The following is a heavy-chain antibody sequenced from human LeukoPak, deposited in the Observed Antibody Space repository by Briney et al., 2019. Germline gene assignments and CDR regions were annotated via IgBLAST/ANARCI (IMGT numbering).Heavy chain of an antibody. CDR2: INHSGST. V-gene: IGHV4-34*01. CDR1: GGSFSGYY. CDR3: ARTLGGSPFDY. Sequence: SETPSLTCAVYGGSFSGYYWSWIRQPPGKGLEWIGEINHSGSTNYNPSLKSRVTISVDTSKNQFSLKLSSVTAADTAVYYCARTLGGSPFDYWGQGTLVTVSS. D-gene: IGHD5-12*01. J-gene: IGHJ4*02.